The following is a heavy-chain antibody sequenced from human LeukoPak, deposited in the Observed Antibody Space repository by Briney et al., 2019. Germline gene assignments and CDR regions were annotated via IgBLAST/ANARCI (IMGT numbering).Heavy chain of an antibody. Sequence: ASVKVSCKASGYTFTSYGVSWVRQAPGQGLEWMGWISAYNGKTDYPQNLQGRVTLTTDTSTSMAYMELRSLRSDDTAVYYCARDTYTTVTAMDVWGKGTTVTVSS. J-gene: IGHJ6*03. V-gene: IGHV1-18*01. CDR1: GYTFTSYG. CDR2: ISAYNGKT. D-gene: IGHD4-17*01. CDR3: ARDTYTTVTAMDV.